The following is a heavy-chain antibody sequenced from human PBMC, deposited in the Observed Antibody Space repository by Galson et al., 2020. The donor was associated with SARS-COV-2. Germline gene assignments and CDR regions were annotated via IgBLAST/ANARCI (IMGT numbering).Heavy chain of an antibody. V-gene: IGHV3-30*15. CDR3: AKAFSGYYSDNFDH. J-gene: IGHJ4*02. D-gene: IGHD3-22*01. CDR2: ISYDGSNK. CDR1: GFTFSGYA. Sequence: GGSLRLSCAASGFTFSGYAMHWVRQAPGKGLEWVAVISYDGSNKYYADSVKGRFTISRENSKNTLYLQMSSLRPEDTAVYYCAKAFSGYYSDNFDHWGQGTLVTV.